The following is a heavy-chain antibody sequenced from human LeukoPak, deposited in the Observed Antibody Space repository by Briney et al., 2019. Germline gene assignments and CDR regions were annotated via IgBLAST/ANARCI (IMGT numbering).Heavy chain of an antibody. CDR1: GFTFSSYS. Sequence: GRSLRLSCAASGFTFSSYSMNWVRQAPGKGLEWVSYISSSSSTIYYADSVKGRFTISRDNAKNSLYLQMNSLRAEDTAVYYCARDPKRENTMVRGVDWFDPWGQGTLVTVSS. CDR2: ISSSSSTI. V-gene: IGHV3-48*01. D-gene: IGHD3-10*01. CDR3: ARDPKRENTMVRGVDWFDP. J-gene: IGHJ5*02.